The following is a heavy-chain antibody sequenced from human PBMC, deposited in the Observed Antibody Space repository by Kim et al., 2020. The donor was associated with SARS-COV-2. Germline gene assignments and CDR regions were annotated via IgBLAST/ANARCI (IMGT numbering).Heavy chain of an antibody. CDR2: ISAASTYI. D-gene: IGHD5-12*01. V-gene: IGHV3-21*06. Sequence: GGSLRLSCAATGFTFSGYTMAWVRQAPGKGLEGVSSISAASTYIFYTASLEGRFTVSRDNAKNSLYLEMNSLGAEDTAVYYCARGGVATITATQGLDYWGRGTLVTVSS. CDR3: ARGGVATITATQGLDY. CDR1: GFTFSGYT. J-gene: IGHJ4*02.